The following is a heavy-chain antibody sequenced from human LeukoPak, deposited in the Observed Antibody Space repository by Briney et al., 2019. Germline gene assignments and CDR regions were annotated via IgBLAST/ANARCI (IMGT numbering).Heavy chain of an antibody. V-gene: IGHV4-34*01. CDR1: GGSFSGYY. D-gene: IGHD3-10*01. CDR3: ARLKVWRITMVRGVIAWFDP. J-gene: IGHJ5*02. Sequence: PSETLSLTCAVYGGSFSGYYWSWIRQPPGKGLEWIGEINHSGSTNYNPSLKSRVTISVDTSKNQFSLKLSSVTAADTAVYYCARLKVWRITMVRGVIAWFDPWGQGTLVTVSS. CDR2: INHSGST.